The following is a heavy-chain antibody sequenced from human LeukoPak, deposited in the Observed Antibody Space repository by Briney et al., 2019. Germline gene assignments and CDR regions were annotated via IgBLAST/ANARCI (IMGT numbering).Heavy chain of an antibody. CDR2: IYSGGSI. CDR3: AREIVVVPAAPPSMFDP. V-gene: IGHV3-53*01. Sequence: GGSLRLSCAASGFTVSSNYMSWVRQAPGKGLEWVSVIYSGGSIYYADSVKGRFTISRDNAKNSLYLQMNSLRAEDTAVYYCAREIVVVPAAPPSMFDPWGQGTLVTVSS. CDR1: GFTVSSNY. D-gene: IGHD2-2*01. J-gene: IGHJ5*02.